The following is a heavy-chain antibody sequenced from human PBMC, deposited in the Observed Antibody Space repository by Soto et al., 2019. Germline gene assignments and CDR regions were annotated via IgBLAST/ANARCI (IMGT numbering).Heavy chain of an antibody. Sequence: ETQSLTCSVSGDYLRSYYWSWIRQSPGKGLEWLAHIFSNDEKSYSTSLKSRLTISQDTSRSQVVLTMTNMDPVDTATYYCARIRRGSAYDILTGYYLDYWGQGTLVTVSS. D-gene: IGHD3-9*01. CDR1: GDYLRSYYW. V-gene: IGHV2-26*01. CDR2: IFSNDEK. CDR3: ARIRRGSAYDILTGYYLDY. J-gene: IGHJ4*02.